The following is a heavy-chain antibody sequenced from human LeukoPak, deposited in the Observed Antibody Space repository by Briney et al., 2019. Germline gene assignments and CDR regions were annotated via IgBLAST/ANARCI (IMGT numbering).Heavy chain of an antibody. Sequence: GGSLKLSCAASGFTFSGSDMHWVRQASGKGLEWVGRIRSKANSYATAYAASVKGRFTISRDDSKNTAYLQMNSLKTEDTAVYYCTTLGFDYWGQGTLVTVSS. CDR2: IRSKANSYAT. CDR1: GFTFSGSD. V-gene: IGHV3-73*01. J-gene: IGHJ4*02. CDR3: TTLGFDY.